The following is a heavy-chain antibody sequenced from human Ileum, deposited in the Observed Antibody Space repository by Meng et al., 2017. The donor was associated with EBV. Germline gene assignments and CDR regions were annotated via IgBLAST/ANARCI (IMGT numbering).Heavy chain of an antibody. CDR3: ARDSSVTSKRGFDF. J-gene: IGHJ4*02. Sequence: GQLQEPGPGLVKPSQTLSLTCAVSGASISSGDHYWSWIRQPPGKGLEWIGYIYYSGSTYYSPSLNSRVTMSVDTSKNQFSLKLSSVTAADTAVYYCARDSSVTSKRGFDFWGQGTLVTVSS. CDR2: IYYSGST. V-gene: IGHV4-30-4*01. D-gene: IGHD2-21*02. CDR1: GASISSGDHY.